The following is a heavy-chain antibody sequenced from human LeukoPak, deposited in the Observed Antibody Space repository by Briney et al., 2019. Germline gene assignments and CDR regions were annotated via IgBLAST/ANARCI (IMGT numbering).Heavy chain of an antibody. J-gene: IGHJ6*03. Sequence: GGSLRLSCAASGFTFSSYAMSWVRRAPGKGLEWVSAISGSGGSTYYADSVKGRFTISRDNSKNTLYLQMNSLRAEDTAVYYCAKGSTKAYCSGGSCYRSIYYYMDVWGQRDHGHRLL. CDR3: AKGSTKAYCSGGSCYRSIYYYMDV. CDR2: ISGSGGST. CDR1: GFTFSSYA. D-gene: IGHD2-15*01. V-gene: IGHV3-23*01.